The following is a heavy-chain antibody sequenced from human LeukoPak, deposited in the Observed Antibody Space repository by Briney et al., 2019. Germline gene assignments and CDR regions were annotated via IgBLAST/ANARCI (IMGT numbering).Heavy chain of an antibody. CDR3: AKDLASY. CDR1: EFTLSSYA. Sequence: PGGSLRLSCEASEFTLSSYAMNWVRQAPGKGLEWVSIISSSGGIIYYADSVKGRFTISRDNSKNTLYLQMNSLRAEDTAVYYCAKDLASYWGQGTLVTVSS. CDR2: ISSSGGII. V-gene: IGHV3-23*01. J-gene: IGHJ4*02.